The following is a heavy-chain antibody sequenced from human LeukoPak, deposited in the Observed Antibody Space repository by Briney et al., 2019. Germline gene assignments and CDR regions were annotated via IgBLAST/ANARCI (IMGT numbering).Heavy chain of an antibody. CDR3: AKEWFGELSRNWFDP. CDR2: ISGSGGST. J-gene: IGHJ5*02. CDR1: GFAFDMYS. V-gene: IGHV3-23*01. D-gene: IGHD3-10*01. Sequence: GGSLRLSCAASGFAFDMYSIDWVRQAPGKGLEWVSAISGSGGSTYYADSVKGRFTISRDNSKNTLYLQMNSLRAEDTAVYYCAKEWFGELSRNWFDPWGQGTLVTVSS.